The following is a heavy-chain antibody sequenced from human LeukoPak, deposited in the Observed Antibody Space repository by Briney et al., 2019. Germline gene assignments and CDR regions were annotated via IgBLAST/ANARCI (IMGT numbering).Heavy chain of an antibody. CDR3: SRSQFDY. CDR1: GLPFSSYW. CDR2: ISGDGTIK. J-gene: IGHJ4*02. V-gene: IGHV3-74*03. Sequence: GGSLRLSCEPSGLPFSSYWMLWVRQAPGKGLVWVSRISGDGTIKTYADFVRGRFTISRDNTKNILYLQMNSLKVEDTARYFCSRSQFDYWGQGVLVTVSP.